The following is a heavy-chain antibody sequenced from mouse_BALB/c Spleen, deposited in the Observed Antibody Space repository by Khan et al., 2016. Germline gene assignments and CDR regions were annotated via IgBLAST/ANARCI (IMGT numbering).Heavy chain of an antibody. V-gene: IGHV3-2*02. CDR2: ISYSGRT. D-gene: IGHD1-2*01. CDR1: GYSITSDYA. J-gene: IGHJ4*01. CDR3: ARRGTTAYAMDY. Sequence: EVQLQESGPGLVKPSQSLSLTCTVTGYSITSDYAWNWIRQFPGNKLEWMGYISYSGRTSYNPSLKSRISITRDTSKNQFFLQLNSVTTEDTATYYWARRGTTAYAMDYWGQGTSVTVSS.